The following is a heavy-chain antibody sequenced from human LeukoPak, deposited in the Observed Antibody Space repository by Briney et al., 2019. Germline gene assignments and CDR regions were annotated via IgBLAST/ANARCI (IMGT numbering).Heavy chain of an antibody. CDR2: IYSGGDT. Sequence: GGSLRLSCAASGFSFRSFAMHWVRRAPGKGLEWVSVIYSGGDTYYADSVRGRFTISRHISKNTLYLQMSSLRPDDTAVYYCARERLATRRAFDIWGQGTMVTVSS. J-gene: IGHJ3*02. CDR1: GFSFRSFA. CDR3: ARERLATRRAFDI. V-gene: IGHV3-53*04. D-gene: IGHD5-12*01.